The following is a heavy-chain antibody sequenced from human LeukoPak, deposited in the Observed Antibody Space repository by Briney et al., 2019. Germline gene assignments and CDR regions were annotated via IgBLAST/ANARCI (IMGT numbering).Heavy chain of an antibody. CDR2: IDGDGSTI. CDR1: GFTFSSNW. Sequence: GGSLRLSCAASGFTFSSNWMHWVRQAPGKGLVWVSRIDGDGSTINYADSVEGRFTISRDNAKNTLHLQMSSLRAEDTAVYYCTRDLKVWGQGTLVTVSS. V-gene: IGHV3-74*01. J-gene: IGHJ4*02. CDR3: TRDLKV.